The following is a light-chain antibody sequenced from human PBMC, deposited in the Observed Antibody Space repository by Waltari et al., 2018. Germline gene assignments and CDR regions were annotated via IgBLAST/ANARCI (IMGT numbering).Light chain of an antibody. V-gene: IGKV1-17*03. CDR2: AAS. Sequence: DIQMTQSPSSLSASVGDRVTITCRASQTISSYLACYQQKPGKVPKLLIYAASSLESGVPSRFSGSGSGTEFTLTISSLQPEDFATYYCQQHNSHPLTFGGGTKVEIK. CDR1: QTISSY. J-gene: IGKJ4*01. CDR3: QQHNSHPLT.